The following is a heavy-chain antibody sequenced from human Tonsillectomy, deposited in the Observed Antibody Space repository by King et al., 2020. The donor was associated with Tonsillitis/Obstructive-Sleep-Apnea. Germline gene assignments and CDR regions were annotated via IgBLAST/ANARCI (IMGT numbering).Heavy chain of an antibody. CDR1: GFTFSSYE. J-gene: IGHJ4*02. Sequence: VQLVESGGGLVQPGGSLRLSCAASGFTFSSYEMNWVRQAPGKGLEWVSYISSGGSTIYYADSVKGRFTISRDNAKNSLYLQMNSLRAEDTAVYYCAGDGVNLATIHPRAFDFWGQGTLVTVSS. CDR3: AGDGVNLATIHPRAFDF. CDR2: ISSGGSTI. V-gene: IGHV3-48*03. D-gene: IGHD5-12*01.